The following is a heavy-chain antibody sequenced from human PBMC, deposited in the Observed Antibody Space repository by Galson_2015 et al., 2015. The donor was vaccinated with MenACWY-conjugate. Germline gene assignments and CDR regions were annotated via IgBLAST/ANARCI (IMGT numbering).Heavy chain of an antibody. V-gene: IGHV3-23*01. D-gene: IGHD3-9*01. J-gene: IGHJ4*02. CDR2: ISDSGRTT. CDR3: AKDLVKNYEMLTGYYSD. Sequence: SLRLSCAASGFTFSSYAMTWVRQAPGKGLEWVSTISDSGRTTYYAASVKSRFTISRDNSKNTLFLQMNSLRAEDTAAYYCAKDLVKNYEMLTGYYSDWGQGSQVTVST. CDR1: GFTFSSYA.